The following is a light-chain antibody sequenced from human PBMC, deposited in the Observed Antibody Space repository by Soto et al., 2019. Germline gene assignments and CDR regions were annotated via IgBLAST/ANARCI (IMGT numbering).Light chain of an antibody. CDR2: GAS. Sequence: EIVMTQSPATLSVSPGERATLSCRASQSVSSNLAWYQQKPGQAPRLLIYGASTRATGIPARFSGSGSGTKFTLTISSLQSEDFAVYYCQQYNNWPDPTFGQGTRWIS. CDR3: QQYNNWPDPT. J-gene: IGKJ1*01. V-gene: IGKV3-15*01. CDR1: QSVSSN.